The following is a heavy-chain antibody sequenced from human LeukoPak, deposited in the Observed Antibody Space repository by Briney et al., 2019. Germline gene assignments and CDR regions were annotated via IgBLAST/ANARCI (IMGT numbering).Heavy chain of an antibody. V-gene: IGHV4-34*01. CDR3: ARAGWDWNYDY. CDR2: INHSGST. J-gene: IGHJ4*02. D-gene: IGHD1-7*01. Sequence: SETLSLTSAVYGGSFCGYYWSWIRPRPGKGLEWIGEINHSGSTNYNPSLKSRVTISVDTSKNQFSLNLSSVTAADTAVYYCARAGWDWNYDYWGQGTLVTVSS. CDR1: GGSFCGYY.